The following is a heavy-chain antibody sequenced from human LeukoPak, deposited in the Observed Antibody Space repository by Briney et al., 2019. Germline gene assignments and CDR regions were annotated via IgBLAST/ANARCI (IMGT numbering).Heavy chain of an antibody. J-gene: IGHJ4*02. V-gene: IGHV3-23*01. CDR3: AKDHRATYYYGSGSSG. CDR1: GFTFSSYA. CDR2: ISGSGGST. Sequence: PGGSLRLSCAAPGFTFSSYAMSWVRQAPGKGLEWVSAISGSGGSTYYADSVKGRFTISRDNSKNTLYLQMNSLRAEDTAVYYCAKDHRATYYYGSGSSGWGQGTLVTVSS. D-gene: IGHD3-10*01.